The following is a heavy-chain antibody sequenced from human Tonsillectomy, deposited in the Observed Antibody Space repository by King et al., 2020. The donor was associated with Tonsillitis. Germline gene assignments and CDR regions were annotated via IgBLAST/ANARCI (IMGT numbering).Heavy chain of an antibody. Sequence: VQLVESGGGLVKPGGSLRLSCAASGFTFRSYSMNWVRQAPGKGLEWVSVMSSSSSYIYYADSVKGRFTISRDNAKNTLYLQMNSLIAEDTAVYYCARDGIEGSVQNRHYYYYYYMYVWGKGTTVTVSS. D-gene: IGHD1-26*01. CDR2: MSSSSSYI. CDR1: GFTFRSYS. V-gene: IGHV3-21*01. J-gene: IGHJ6*03. CDR3: ARDGIEGSVQNRHYYYYYYMYV.